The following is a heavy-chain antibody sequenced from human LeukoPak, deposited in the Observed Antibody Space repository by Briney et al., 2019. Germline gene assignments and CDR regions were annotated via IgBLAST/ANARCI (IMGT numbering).Heavy chain of an antibody. D-gene: IGHD5-24*01. Sequence: PSETLSLTCTVSGGSISSGDYYWSWIRQPPGKGLEWIGYIYYSGSTYYNPSLKSRVTISVDTSKNQFSLKLSSVTAADTAVYYCARDQERASGNFDYWGQGTLVTVSS. CDR1: GGSISSGDYY. J-gene: IGHJ4*02. CDR2: IYYSGST. V-gene: IGHV4-30-4*08. CDR3: ARDQERASGNFDY.